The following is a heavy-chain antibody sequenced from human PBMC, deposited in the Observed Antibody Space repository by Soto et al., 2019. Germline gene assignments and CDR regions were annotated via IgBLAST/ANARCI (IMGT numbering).Heavy chain of an antibody. D-gene: IGHD6-6*01. V-gene: IGHV4-38-2*02. J-gene: IGHJ6*02. CDR1: GYSISSGYY. Sequence: SETLSLTGAVSGYSISSGYYWGWIRQPTGKGLEWIGSIYHSGSTYYNPSLKSRVTISVDTSKNQFSLKLSSVTAADTAVYYCARDLRADSAARRTLTVFYYGMDVWGQGTTVTVSS. CDR2: IYHSGST. CDR3: ARDLRADSAARRTLTVFYYGMDV.